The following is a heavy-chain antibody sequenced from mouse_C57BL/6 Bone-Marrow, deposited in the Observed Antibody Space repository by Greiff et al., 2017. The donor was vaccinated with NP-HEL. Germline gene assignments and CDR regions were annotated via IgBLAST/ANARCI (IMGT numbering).Heavy chain of an antibody. J-gene: IGHJ1*03. CDR2: IHPNSGST. Sequence: VQLQQPGAELVKPGASVKLSCKASGYTFTSYWMHWVKQRPGQGLEWIGMIHPNSGSTNYNEKFKSKATLTVDKSSSTAYMQLSSLTSEDSAVYYCARERGNGSSYDWYFDVWGTGTTVTVSS. V-gene: IGHV1-64*01. CDR1: GYTFTSYW. D-gene: IGHD1-1*01. CDR3: ARERGNGSSYDWYFDV.